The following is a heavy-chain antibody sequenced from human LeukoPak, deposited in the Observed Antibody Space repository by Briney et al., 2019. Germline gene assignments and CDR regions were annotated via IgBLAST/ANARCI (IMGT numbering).Heavy chain of an antibody. Sequence: ASVTVSYKACGYTFTDYYMHWVRQAPGQGLEWMGLINPNSGGTNYAQKFQGRVTMTRDTSISTAYMELSRLRSDDTAVYYCAREAAAIDYWGQGTLVTVSS. J-gene: IGHJ4*02. V-gene: IGHV1-2*02. D-gene: IGHD6-13*01. CDR2: INPNSGGT. CDR1: GYTFTDYY. CDR3: AREAAAIDY.